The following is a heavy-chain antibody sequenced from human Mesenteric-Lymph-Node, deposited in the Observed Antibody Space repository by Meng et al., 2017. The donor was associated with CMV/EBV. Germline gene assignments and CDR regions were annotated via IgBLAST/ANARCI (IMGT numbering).Heavy chain of an antibody. Sequence: GGSLRLSCAASGFTFSSYSMNWVRQAPGKGLEWVSYISSSSSTIYYADSVKGRFTISRDNAKNTVFLQMNSLRVEDTAVYYCEFRYDSSGDYYWGQGTLVTVSS. V-gene: IGHV3-48*04. CDR2: ISSSSSTI. CDR1: GFTFSSYS. J-gene: IGHJ4*02. CDR3: EFRYDSSGDYY. D-gene: IGHD3-22*01.